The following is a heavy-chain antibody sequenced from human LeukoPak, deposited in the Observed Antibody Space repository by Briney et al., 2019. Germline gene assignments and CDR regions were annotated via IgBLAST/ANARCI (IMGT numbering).Heavy chain of an antibody. CDR2: ISGSGGST. Sequence: PGGSLRLSCAASGFTFSSYAMSWVRQAPGKGLEWVSAISGSGGSTYYADSVKGRFTISRDNSKNTLYLQMNSLRAEDTAVYYCASLVVPAAIFAPSLIDYWGQGTLVTVSS. J-gene: IGHJ4*02. CDR1: GFTFSSYA. V-gene: IGHV3-23*01. D-gene: IGHD2-2*01. CDR3: ASLVVPAAIFAPSLIDY.